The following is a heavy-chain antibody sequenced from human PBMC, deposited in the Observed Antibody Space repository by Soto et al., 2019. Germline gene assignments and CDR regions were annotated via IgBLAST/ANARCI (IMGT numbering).Heavy chain of an antibody. CDR3: AGGPSRGYSYGFGVY. D-gene: IGHD5-18*01. CDR1: EFTVSGNY. J-gene: IGHJ4*02. CDR2: IYSSGNT. V-gene: IGHV3-53*01. Sequence: PGGSLRLSCAASEFTVSGNYMTWVRQAPGKGLEWVSVIYSSGNTYYADSVKGRFTISRDNSKNTVYLQVNNLRAEDTAVYYCAGGPSRGYSYGFGVYWGQGTLVTVSS.